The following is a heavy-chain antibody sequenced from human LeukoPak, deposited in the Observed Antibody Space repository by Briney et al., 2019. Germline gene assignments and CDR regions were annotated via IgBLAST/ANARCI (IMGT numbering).Heavy chain of an antibody. CDR1: GGSISSANYY. D-gene: IGHD4-23*01. CDR3: SSGTIATSGKPY. Sequence: PSQTLSLTCTVSGGSISSANYYWSWIRQPPGKGLEWIGYIYHGGSTYYTPPLRSRVTISVDRSKKQISLKLTSVTVADTAVYYCSSGTIATSGKPYWGQGTLVTVSS. CDR2: IYHGGST. V-gene: IGHV4-30-2*01. J-gene: IGHJ4*02.